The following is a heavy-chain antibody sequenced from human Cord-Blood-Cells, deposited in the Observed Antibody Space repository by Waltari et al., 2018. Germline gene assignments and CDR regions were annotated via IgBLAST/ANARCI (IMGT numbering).Heavy chain of an antibody. D-gene: IGHD3-3*01. CDR1: GFSLSTSGMC. V-gene: IGHV2-70*15. Sequence: QVTLRESGPALVKPTQTLTLTCTFSGFSLSTSGMCASWIRQPPGKALEWLARIDWDDDKYYSTSLKTRLTISKDTSKNQVVLTMTNMDPVDTATYYCARTRTIFGVVTMAFDPWGQGTLVTVSS. CDR3: ARTRTIFGVVTMAFDP. CDR2: IDWDDDK. J-gene: IGHJ5*02.